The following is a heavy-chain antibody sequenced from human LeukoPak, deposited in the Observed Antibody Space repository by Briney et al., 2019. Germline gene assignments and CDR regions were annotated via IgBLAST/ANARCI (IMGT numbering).Heavy chain of an antibody. CDR3: AKFYDISTGYFDW. CDR1: GFTFSSYA. D-gene: IGHD3-9*01. CDR2: ISGGGGST. J-gene: IGHJ4*02. V-gene: IGHV3-23*01. Sequence: GGSLRLSCAASGFTFSSYAMSWVRQSPGKGLEWVSAISGGGGSTYYADSVKGRFTISRDNSKNTLYLQMNSLRAEDTAVYYCAKFYDISTGYFDWWGQGTLVTVSS.